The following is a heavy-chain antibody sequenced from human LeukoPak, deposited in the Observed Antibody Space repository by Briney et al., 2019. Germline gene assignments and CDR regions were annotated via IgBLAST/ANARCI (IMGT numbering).Heavy chain of an antibody. CDR1: GFTFSSSA. CDR2: ISGSGGST. J-gene: IGHJ4*02. D-gene: IGHD3-22*01. CDR3: AKDQEYYDSSGYYDY. Sequence: GGSLRLSCEASGFTFSSSAMSWVRQAPGKGLEWVSAISGSGGSTYYADSVKGRFTISRDNSKNTLYLQMSSLRAEDTAVYYCAKDQEYYDSSGYYDYWGQGTLVTVSS. V-gene: IGHV3-23*01.